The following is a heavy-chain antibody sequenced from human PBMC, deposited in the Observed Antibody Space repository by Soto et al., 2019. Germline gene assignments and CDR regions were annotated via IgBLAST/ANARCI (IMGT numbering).Heavy chain of an antibody. CDR2: IYKSATT. V-gene: IGHV4-30-4*01. D-gene: IGHD7-27*01. CDR3: ARGRYCLTGRCFPNWFDS. J-gene: IGHJ5*01. Sequence: LSLTCSVSGDSISNLDYFWAWIRQPPGQALEYIGYIYKSATTYYNPSFESRVAISVDTSKSKFSLNVTSVTAADTAVYFCARGRYCLTGRCFPNWFDSWGQGALVTVSS. CDR1: GDSISNLDYF.